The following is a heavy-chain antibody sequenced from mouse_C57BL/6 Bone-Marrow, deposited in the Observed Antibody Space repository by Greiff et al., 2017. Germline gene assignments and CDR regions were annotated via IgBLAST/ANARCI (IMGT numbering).Heavy chain of an antibody. Sequence: EVKLQQSGPELVKPGASVKMSCKASGYTFTDYNMHWVKQSHGKSLEWIGYINPNNGGTSYNQKFKGKATLTVNKSSSTAYMELRSLTSEDSAVYYCARWAAGSAWFAYWGQGTLVTVSA. D-gene: IGHD2-2*01. CDR1: GYTFTDYN. V-gene: IGHV1-22*01. CDR3: ARWAAGSAWFAY. CDR2: INPNNGGT. J-gene: IGHJ3*01.